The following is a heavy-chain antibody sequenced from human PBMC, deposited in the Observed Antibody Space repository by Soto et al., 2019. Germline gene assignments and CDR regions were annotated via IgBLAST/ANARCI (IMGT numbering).Heavy chain of an antibody. CDR2: IYYSGST. J-gene: IGHJ4*02. D-gene: IGHD6-6*01. V-gene: IGHV4-59*08. CDR1: GGSISSYD. Sequence: SETLCLSCTVAGGSISSYDWSWIRQPPGKGLEWIGYIYYSGSTNYNPSLKSRVTISVDTSKNQFSLKLSSVTAADTAVYYCARQYSSSRGFDYWGQGTLVTVSS. CDR3: ARQYSSSRGFDY.